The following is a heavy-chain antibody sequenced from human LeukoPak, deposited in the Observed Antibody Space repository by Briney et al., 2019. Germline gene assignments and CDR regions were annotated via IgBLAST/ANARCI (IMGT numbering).Heavy chain of an antibody. D-gene: IGHD3-10*01. CDR3: ARDTPHRELWFGDSLYGMDV. J-gene: IGHJ6*02. CDR1: GGSFSSGRYY. V-gene: IGHV4-39*07. CDR2: IYYSGST. Sequence: SETLSLTCTVSGGSFSSGRYYWDWIRQPPGKGLEWIGSIYYSGSTYYNPSLKSRVTISVDTSKNQFSLKLSSVTAADTAVYYCARDTPHRELWFGDSLYGMDVWGQGTTVTVSS.